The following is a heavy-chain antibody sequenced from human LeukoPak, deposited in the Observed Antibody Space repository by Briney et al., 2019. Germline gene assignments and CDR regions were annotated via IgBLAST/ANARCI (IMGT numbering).Heavy chain of an antibody. D-gene: IGHD2/OR15-2a*01. J-gene: IGHJ3*02. CDR1: GYSISSGYY. V-gene: IGHV4-38-2*02. CDR2: IYHSGST. CDR3: ARDGLLLPMHAFDI. Sequence: PSETLSLTCTVSGYSISSGYYWGWIRQPPGKGLEWIGSIYHSGSTYYNPSLKSRVTISVDTSKNQFSLKLSSVTAADTVVYYCARDGLLLPMHAFDIWGQGTMVTVSS.